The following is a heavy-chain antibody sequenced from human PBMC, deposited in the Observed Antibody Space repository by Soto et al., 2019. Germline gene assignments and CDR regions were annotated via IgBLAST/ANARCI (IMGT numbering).Heavy chain of an antibody. CDR1: GFTVSSNY. D-gene: IGHD1-26*01. CDR3: ARDIVGANWFDP. Sequence: EVQLVESGGGLVQPGGSLRLSCAASGFTVSSNYMSWVRQAPGKGLEWVSVIYSGGSTYYADSVKGRFTISRDNSKNTRYLQMNSLRAEDTAVYYCARDIVGANWFDPWGQGTLVTVSS. J-gene: IGHJ5*02. V-gene: IGHV3-66*01. CDR2: IYSGGST.